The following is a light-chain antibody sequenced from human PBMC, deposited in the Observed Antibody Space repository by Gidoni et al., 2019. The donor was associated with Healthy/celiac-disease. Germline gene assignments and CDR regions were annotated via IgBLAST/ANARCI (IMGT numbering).Light chain of an antibody. V-gene: IGKV1-39*01. CDR2: AAS. Sequence: DIQMTQSPSSLSASVGDNVTITSRASQSISSYLNWYQQKPGKAPKLLIYAASSLQSGVPSRVSSSGSGTDFTLTISSMQPEDFAAYYGQQNNSTPRGTFGQGTKVEIK. J-gene: IGKJ1*01. CDR3: QQNNSTPRGT. CDR1: QSISSY.